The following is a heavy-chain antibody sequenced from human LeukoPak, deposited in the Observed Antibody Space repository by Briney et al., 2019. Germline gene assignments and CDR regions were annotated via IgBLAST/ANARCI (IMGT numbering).Heavy chain of an antibody. CDR3: ARGGNMVRGVMAIRHFDY. CDR2: ISWNSGSI. V-gene: IGHV3-9*01. Sequence: GGSLRLSCAASGFTFDDYAMHWVRQAPGKGLEWVSGISWNSGSIGYADSVKGRFTISRDNAKNSLYLQMNSLRAEDTAVYYCARGGNMVRGVMAIRHFDYWGQGTLVTVSS. D-gene: IGHD3-10*01. CDR1: GFTFDDYA. J-gene: IGHJ4*02.